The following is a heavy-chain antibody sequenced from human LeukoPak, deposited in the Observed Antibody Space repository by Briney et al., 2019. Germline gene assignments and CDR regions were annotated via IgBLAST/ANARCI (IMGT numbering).Heavy chain of an antibody. CDR3: ARNDYGDYVPGYFQH. CDR2: IIPILGIA. D-gene: IGHD4-17*01. J-gene: IGHJ1*01. Sequence: SVKVSCKASGGTFSSYAISWVRQAPGQGLEWMGRIIPILGIANYAQKFQGRVTITADKSTSTAYMELSSLRSEDTAVYYCARNDYGDYVPGYFQHWGQGTLVTVSS. V-gene: IGHV1-69*04. CDR1: GGTFSSYA.